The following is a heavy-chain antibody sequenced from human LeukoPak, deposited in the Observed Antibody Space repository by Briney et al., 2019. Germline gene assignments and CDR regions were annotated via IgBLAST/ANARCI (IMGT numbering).Heavy chain of an antibody. CDR1: GGSISSGGYY. CDR3: ARECPPPHYYGMDV. J-gene: IGHJ6*02. CDR2: IYYSGST. Sequence: PSETLSLTCTVSGGSISSGGYYWSWIRQHPGKGLEWIGYIYYSGSTYYNPSLKSRVTISVDTSKNQFSLKLSSVTAADTAVYYCARECPPPHYYGMDVWGQGTTVTVSS. V-gene: IGHV4-31*03.